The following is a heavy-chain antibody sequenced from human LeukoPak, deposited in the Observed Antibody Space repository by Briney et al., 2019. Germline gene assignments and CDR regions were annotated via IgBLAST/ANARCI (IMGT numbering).Heavy chain of an antibody. J-gene: IGHJ5*02. V-gene: IGHV3-11*01. Sequence: GGSLRLSCAASGFTFSNYYMHWIRQAPGKGLEWISYISASGSPIYYADSVKGRFTISRDNAKDSVYLQMNSLRGEDTAVYYCARDRGSYSYSFDPWGQGTLVTVSS. CDR2: ISASGSPI. D-gene: IGHD2-15*01. CDR3: ARDRGSYSYSFDP. CDR1: GFTFSNYY.